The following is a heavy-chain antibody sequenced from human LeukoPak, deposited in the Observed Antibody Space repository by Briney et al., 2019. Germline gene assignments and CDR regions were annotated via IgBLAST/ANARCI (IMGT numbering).Heavy chain of an antibody. CDR3: ARLWDSSSSLDY. J-gene: IGHJ4*02. V-gene: IGHV4-59*08. CDR2: IYYSGGT. CDR1: GGSISSYY. Sequence: SETLSLTCTVSGGSISSYYWTWIRQPPGKGLGLEWIGYIYYSGGTNYNPSLKSRVTISIDTSKKQVSLKLSSVTAADTAVYYCARLWDSSSSLDYWGQGTLVTVSS. D-gene: IGHD6-6*01.